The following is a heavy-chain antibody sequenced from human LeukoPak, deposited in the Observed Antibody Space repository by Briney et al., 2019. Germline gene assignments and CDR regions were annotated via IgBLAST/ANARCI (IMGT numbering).Heavy chain of an antibody. D-gene: IGHD3-10*01. Sequence: SGPTLVNPTQTLTLTCTFSGFSLSTSGVGVGWIRQPPGKALEWLSLIYWDDDKRYSPSLKSRLTITKDTSKNQVVLTMTNMDPVDTARYYCAHRGPAHLWFGSFDYWGQGTLVTVSS. CDR3: AHRGPAHLWFGSFDY. J-gene: IGHJ4*02. V-gene: IGHV2-5*02. CDR2: IYWDDDK. CDR1: GFSLSTSGVG.